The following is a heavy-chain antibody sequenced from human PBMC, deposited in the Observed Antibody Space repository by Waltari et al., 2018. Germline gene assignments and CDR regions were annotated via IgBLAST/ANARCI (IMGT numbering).Heavy chain of an antibody. CDR1: GGSLSSYA. CDR2: IIPIFRTP. Sequence: QVQLAQSGAEVKKPGSSLKVSCKASGGSLSSYAISWVRQVPGQGLEWMGGIIPIFRTPNYAQKFLDRVTITAEESTNPVYMELRSLGPEDTAVYYCARSPGEGWLQMFFDYWCQGTLVTVSS. V-gene: IGHV1-69*01. D-gene: IGHD5-12*01. CDR3: ARSPGEGWLQMFFDY. J-gene: IGHJ4*02.